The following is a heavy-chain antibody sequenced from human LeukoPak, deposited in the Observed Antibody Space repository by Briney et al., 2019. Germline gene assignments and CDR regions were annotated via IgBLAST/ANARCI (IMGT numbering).Heavy chain of an antibody. V-gene: IGHV3-30*02. CDR3: AKPYDILTGSEV. D-gene: IGHD3-9*01. J-gene: IGHJ4*02. Sequence: PGGSLRLPCAASGFTFISYGMHWVRHAPGEGLEWVAFIRYDGSNKYYADSVKGRLTISRDNSKNTLYLQMNSLRAEDTAVYYCAKPYDILTGSEVWGQGTLVTVSS. CDR1: GFTFISYG. CDR2: IRYDGSNK.